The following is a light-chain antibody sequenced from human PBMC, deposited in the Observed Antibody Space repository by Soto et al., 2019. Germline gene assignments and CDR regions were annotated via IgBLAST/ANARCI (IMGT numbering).Light chain of an antibody. CDR1: QSLVHGNGNTY. CDR3: MQVAHFPRT. J-gene: IGKJ1*01. CDR2: TTS. V-gene: IGKV2-24*01. Sequence: DVVMTQTPLSLSVTLGQPASISCRSSQSLVHGNGNTYLSWFQQRPGQPPRLLIYTTSNRLSGVPDRFSGSGAETDFTLKISRVEAEDVGVYYCMQVAHFPRTFGQGTKVEIK.